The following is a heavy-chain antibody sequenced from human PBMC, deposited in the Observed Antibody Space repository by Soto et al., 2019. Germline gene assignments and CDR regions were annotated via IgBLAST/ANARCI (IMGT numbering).Heavy chain of an antibody. V-gene: IGHV1-2*04. CDR1: GYTFTGYY. CDR3: ARDLGGGGYYDSSGYPTYAFDI. D-gene: IGHD3-22*01. J-gene: IGHJ3*02. CDR2: INPNSGGT. Sequence: ASVKVSCKASGYTFTGYYMHWVRQAPGQGLEGMGWINPNSGGTNYAQKFQGWVTMTRDTSISTAYMELSRLRSDDTAVYYCARDLGGGGYYDSSGYPTYAFDIWGQGTMVTVSS.